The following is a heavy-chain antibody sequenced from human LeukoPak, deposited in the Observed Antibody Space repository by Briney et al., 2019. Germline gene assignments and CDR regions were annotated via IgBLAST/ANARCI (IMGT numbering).Heavy chain of an antibody. CDR3: ARVLGSGSYPFKKYYFDY. Sequence: ASVTVSCKASGYTFTGYYMHWVRQAPGQGLEWMGWINPNSGGTNYAQKFQGRVTMTRDTSISTAYMELSRLRSDDTAVYYCARVLGSGSYPFKKYYFDYWGQGTLVTVSS. J-gene: IGHJ4*02. CDR1: GYTFTGYY. V-gene: IGHV1-2*02. CDR2: INPNSGGT. D-gene: IGHD1-26*01.